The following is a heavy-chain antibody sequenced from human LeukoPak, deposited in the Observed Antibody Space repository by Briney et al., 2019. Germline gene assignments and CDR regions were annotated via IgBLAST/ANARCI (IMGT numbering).Heavy chain of an antibody. V-gene: IGHV4-39*07. D-gene: IGHD6-19*01. CDR2: IYYSGST. Sequence: SETLSLTCTVSGGSISSSSYYWGWIRQPPGKGLEWIGSIYYSGSTYYNPSLKSRVTISVDTSKNQFSLKLSSVTASDTAVHYCARDSIGTYSSGWYGAWFDPWGKGTLVTVSS. J-gene: IGHJ5*02. CDR3: ARDSIGTYSSGWYGAWFDP. CDR1: GGSISSSSYY.